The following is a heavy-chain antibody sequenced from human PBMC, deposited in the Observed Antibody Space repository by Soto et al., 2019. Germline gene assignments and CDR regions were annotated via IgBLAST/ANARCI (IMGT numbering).Heavy chain of an antibody. CDR1: GFTFRNYA. CDR2: ISGRGAGT. CDR3: AKEIGCEEVCDI. J-gene: IGHJ3*02. V-gene: IGHV3-23*01. D-gene: IGHD6-19*01. Sequence: EVQLLESGGGLVQPGGSLRLSCVASGFTFRNYAMSWVRQDPGKWLEWVSVISGRGAGTYYADSVKARFTISRDNSNNTLYLQMNSLRAEDSAVYYCAKEIGCEEVCDIWGHGTMVTVSS.